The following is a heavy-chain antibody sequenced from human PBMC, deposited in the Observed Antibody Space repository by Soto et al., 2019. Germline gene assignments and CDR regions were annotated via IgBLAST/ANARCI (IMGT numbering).Heavy chain of an antibody. D-gene: IGHD2-15*01. V-gene: IGHV1-18*01. CDR1: GYTFTSYG. CDR2: ISAYNGNT. CDR3: ARDLEIGGCSGGSCYSSGTERGVYYYYGMDV. Sequence: QVQLVQSGAEVKKPGASVKVSCKASGYTFTSYGISWVRQAPGQGLEWMGWISAYNGNTNYAQQLQGRVTMTTDTSTSTAYMELRSLRSDDTAVYYCARDLEIGGCSGGSCYSSGTERGVYYYYGMDVWGQGTTVTVSS. J-gene: IGHJ6*02.